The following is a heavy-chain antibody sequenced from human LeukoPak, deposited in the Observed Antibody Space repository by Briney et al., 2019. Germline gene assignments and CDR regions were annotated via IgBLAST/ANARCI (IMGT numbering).Heavy chain of an antibody. CDR2: ISAYNGNT. D-gene: IGHD3-22*01. CDR1: GYTFTSYG. CDR3: ARAPYYYDSGGYSAFDY. V-gene: IGHV1-18*01. Sequence: ASVKVSCKASGYTFTSYGISWVRQAPGQGLEWRGWISAYNGNTNYAQKLQGRVTMTTDTSTSTAYMELRSLRSDDTAVYYCARAPYYYDSGGYSAFDYWGQGTLVTVSS. J-gene: IGHJ4*02.